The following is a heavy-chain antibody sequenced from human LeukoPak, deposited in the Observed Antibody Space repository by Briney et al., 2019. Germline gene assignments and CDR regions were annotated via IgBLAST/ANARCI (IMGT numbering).Heavy chain of an antibody. CDR3: ARDRGSGGLASYYMDV. Sequence: GGSLRLSCVASGSTFSSYAMTWVRQAPGKGLEWVSGISGSSGRTYYADSVKGRFTSSRDNSKNTLYLQMNSLRAEDTAVYYCARDRGSGGLASYYMDVWGKGTTVTVSS. V-gene: IGHV3-23*01. CDR2: ISGSSGRT. D-gene: IGHD6-19*01. CDR1: GSTFSSYA. J-gene: IGHJ6*03.